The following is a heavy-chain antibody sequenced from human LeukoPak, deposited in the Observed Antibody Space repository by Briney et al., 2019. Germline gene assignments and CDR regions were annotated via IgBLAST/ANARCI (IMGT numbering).Heavy chain of an antibody. J-gene: IGHJ5*02. V-gene: IGHV4-59*01. Sequence: SETLSLTCSVSGGSISPYFWSWIRQPPGKGLEWIGYIAYSGSTNYNHSLKSRVTISVDTSQNQFSLRLNSVTTADTAVYYCARDDYRGVTNLDPWGQGTLVTVSP. CDR2: IAYSGST. CDR3: ARDDYRGVTNLDP. CDR1: GGSISPYF. D-gene: IGHD3-10*01.